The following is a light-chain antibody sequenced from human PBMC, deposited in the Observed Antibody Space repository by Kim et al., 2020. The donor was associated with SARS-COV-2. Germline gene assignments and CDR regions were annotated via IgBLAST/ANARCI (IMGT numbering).Light chain of an antibody. CDR1: DIGGKS. V-gene: IGLV3-21*04. Sequence: AQVRTASITCGGTDIGGKSVNWYQQHPGPAPVLVFYYDYSRPSGIPGRFSASNSGNTATLTIGRVEAGDEADYYCQVWDTGTYHVVFGGGTQLTVL. CDR3: QVWDTGTYHVV. J-gene: IGLJ2*01. CDR2: YDY.